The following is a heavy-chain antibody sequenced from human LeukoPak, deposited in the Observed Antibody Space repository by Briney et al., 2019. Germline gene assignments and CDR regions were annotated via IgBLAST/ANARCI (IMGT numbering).Heavy chain of an antibody. CDR1: GSTLSGYR. Sequence: GGSLRLSCAASGSTLSGYRIHWVRQAPEKGLVWVARINPDGSTTSYADSVKGRFTISRDNAKNTLYLQMNSLRAEDTAVYYCAAYYDFWSGQAFDYWGQGTLVTVSS. CDR2: INPDGSTT. V-gene: IGHV3-74*01. CDR3: AAYYDFWSGQAFDY. J-gene: IGHJ4*02. D-gene: IGHD3-3*01.